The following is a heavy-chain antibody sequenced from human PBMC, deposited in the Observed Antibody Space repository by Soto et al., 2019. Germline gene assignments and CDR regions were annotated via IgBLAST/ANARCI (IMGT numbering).Heavy chain of an antibody. V-gene: IGHV4-34*01. J-gene: IGHJ5*02. CDR2: INHSGST. D-gene: IGHD3-16*02. CDR3: ARGFVVGMITFGGVIVRSWFDP. Sequence: SETLSLTCAVYGGSFSGYYWSWIRQPPGKGLERIGEINHSGSTNYNPSLKSRVTISVDTSKDQFSLKLSSVTAADTAVYYCARGFVVGMITFGGVIVRSWFDPWGQGTLVTVSS. CDR1: GGSFSGYY.